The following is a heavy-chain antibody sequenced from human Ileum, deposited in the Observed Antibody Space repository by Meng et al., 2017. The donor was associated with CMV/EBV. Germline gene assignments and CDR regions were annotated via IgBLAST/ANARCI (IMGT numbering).Heavy chain of an antibody. Sequence: SETLSLTCAVSGGSFSNFNFWSWVRQVPGRGLEWIGEVYYSGTTNYSPSLQSRVTISMDKSKNQLSLKMTSLTAADTAVYYCVRVASSARANWFDPWGQGTLVTVSS. V-gene: IGHV4-4*02. CDR2: VYYSGTT. CDR1: GGSFSNFNF. CDR3: VRVASSARANWFDP. J-gene: IGHJ5*02. D-gene: IGHD2-2*01.